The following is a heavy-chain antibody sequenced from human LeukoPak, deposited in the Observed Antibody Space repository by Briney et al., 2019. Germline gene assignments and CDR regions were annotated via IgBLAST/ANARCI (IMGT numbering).Heavy chain of an antibody. Sequence: SVKVSCKASGGTLNTYAVSWVRQAPGQGLEWMGGIIPIFGTANYAQKFQGRVTMTRDMSTSTVYMELSSLRSEDTAVYYCASGYGSGSYYTLDYWGQGTLVTVSS. CDR1: GGTLNTYA. D-gene: IGHD3-10*01. CDR2: IIPIFGTA. CDR3: ASGYGSGSYYTLDY. V-gene: IGHV1-69*05. J-gene: IGHJ4*02.